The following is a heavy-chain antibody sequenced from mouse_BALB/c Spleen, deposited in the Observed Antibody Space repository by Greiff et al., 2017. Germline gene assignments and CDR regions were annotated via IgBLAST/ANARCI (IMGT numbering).Heavy chain of an antibody. Sequence: EVQLVESGGDLVKPGGSLKLSCAASGFTFSSYGMSWVRQTPDKRLEWVATIISGGSYTYYPDSVKGRFTISRDNAKNTLYLQMSSLKSEDTAMYYCARQGYYGSSSYYAMDYWGQGTSVTVSS. CDR3: ARQGYYGSSSYYAMDY. V-gene: IGHV5-6*01. CDR1: GFTFSSYG. J-gene: IGHJ4*01. CDR2: IISGGSYT. D-gene: IGHD1-1*01.